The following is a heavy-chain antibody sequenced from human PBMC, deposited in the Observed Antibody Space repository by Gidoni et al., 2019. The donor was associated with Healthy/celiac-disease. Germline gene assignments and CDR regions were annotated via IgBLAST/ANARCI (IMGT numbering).Heavy chain of an antibody. D-gene: IGHD2-2*01. V-gene: IGHV3-23*01. CDR1: GCTFSSYA. J-gene: IGHJ4*02. CDR2: ISGSGGST. CDR3: AKAEGLYYFDY. Sequence: EVQLLESGGGLVQPGGSLRPSCAASGCTFSSYALSWVRQAPGKGLGWVSAISGSGGSTYYADSVKGRFTISRDNSKNTLYLQMNSLRAEDTAVYYCAKAEGLYYFDYWGQGTLVTVSS.